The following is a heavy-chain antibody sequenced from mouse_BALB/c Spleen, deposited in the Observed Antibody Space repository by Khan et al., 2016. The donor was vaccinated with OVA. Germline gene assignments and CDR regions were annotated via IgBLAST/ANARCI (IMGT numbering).Heavy chain of an antibody. Sequence: QVQLKQSGPGILQPSQTLSLTCSFSGFSLSTSGLGVSWIRPPSGQGLEWLAHIYWDDAKRYNPSLKTRPTISKDTSRNQVFLKITSVENADTATYYCARNLYDYDPWFAYWGQGTLVTVSA. D-gene: IGHD2-4*01. CDR3: ARNLYDYDPWFAY. CDR1: GFSLSTSGLG. CDR2: IYWDDAK. J-gene: IGHJ3*01. V-gene: IGHV8-12*01.